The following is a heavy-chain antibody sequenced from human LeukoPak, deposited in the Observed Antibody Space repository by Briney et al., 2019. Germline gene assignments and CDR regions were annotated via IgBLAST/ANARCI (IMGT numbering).Heavy chain of an antibody. D-gene: IGHD2-15*01. Sequence: PSETLSLTCAVYGGSFSGYYWSWIRQPPGKGLEWIGEINHSGSTNYNPSLKSRVTISVDTSKNQFSLKLSSVTAADTAVYYCARYRDSGGRLAFDIWGQGTMVIVSS. CDR1: GGSFSGYY. J-gene: IGHJ3*02. CDR3: ARYRDSGGRLAFDI. V-gene: IGHV4-34*01. CDR2: INHSGST.